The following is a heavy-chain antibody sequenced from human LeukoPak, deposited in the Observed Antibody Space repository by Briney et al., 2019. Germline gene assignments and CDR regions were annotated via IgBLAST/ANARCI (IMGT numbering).Heavy chain of an antibody. CDR1: GYTFTSYD. Sequence: ASVKVSCKASGYTFTSYDIQWVRQATGQGLEWMGWMNPNSGNTGYAQKFQGRVTMTRNTSISTAYMELSSLRSEDTAVYYCARGHMTTVTVDYWGQGTLVTVSS. CDR2: MNPNSGNT. J-gene: IGHJ4*02. D-gene: IGHD4-17*01. CDR3: ARGHMTTVTVDY. V-gene: IGHV1-8*01.